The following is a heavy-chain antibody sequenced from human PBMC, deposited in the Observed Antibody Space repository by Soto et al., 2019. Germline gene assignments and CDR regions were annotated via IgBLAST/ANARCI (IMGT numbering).Heavy chain of an antibody. J-gene: IGHJ4*02. Sequence: QVQLVQSGAEEKKPGASVKVSCKASGYTFTSYAMHWVRQAPGQGLEWMGWINAGNGNTKYSQKFQGRVTITRDTSASTAYMELSSLRSEDTAVYYCARVYAGVAGTDYWGQGTLVTVSS. CDR3: ARVYAGVAGTDY. D-gene: IGHD6-19*01. CDR2: INAGNGNT. CDR1: GYTFTSYA. V-gene: IGHV1-3*05.